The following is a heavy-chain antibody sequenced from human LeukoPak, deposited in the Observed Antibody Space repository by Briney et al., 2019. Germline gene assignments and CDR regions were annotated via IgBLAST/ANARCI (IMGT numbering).Heavy chain of an antibody. CDR3: AREMAQWLVLYYFDY. CDR2: ISYDGSNK. D-gene: IGHD6-19*01. J-gene: IGHJ4*02. CDR1: GFTFSSYA. Sequence: GRSLRLSCAASGFTFSSYAMHWVRQAPSKGLEWVAVISYDGSNKYYADSVKGRFTISRDNSKNTLYLQMNSLRAEDTAVYYCAREMAQWLVLYYFDYWGRGTLVTVSS. V-gene: IGHV3-30-3*01.